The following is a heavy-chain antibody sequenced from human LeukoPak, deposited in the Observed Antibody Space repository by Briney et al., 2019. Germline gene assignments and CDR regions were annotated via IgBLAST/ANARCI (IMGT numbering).Heavy chain of an antibody. CDR2: INYSGTT. V-gene: IGHV4-39*01. J-gene: IGHJ4*02. Sequence: SETLSLTCTVSGGAIISDNFYWGWVRQPLGKGLEWVGSINYSGTTYYNPSLRSRLSISVDTSRTQFFLRLNSVTAADTAVYYCGRLFDSWGQGILVTVSS. CDR3: GRLFDS. CDR1: GGAIISDNFY.